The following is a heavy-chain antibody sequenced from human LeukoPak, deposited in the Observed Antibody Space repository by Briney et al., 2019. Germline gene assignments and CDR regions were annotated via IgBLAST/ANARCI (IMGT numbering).Heavy chain of an antibody. D-gene: IGHD3-22*01. J-gene: IGHJ4*02. Sequence: PGGSLRLSCAASGFTFSNAWMSWVRQAPGKGLEWVSSISSSSSYIYYADSVKGRFTISRDNAKNSLYLQMNSLRAEDTAVYYCALSSGYYSGYFDYWGQGTLVTVSS. CDR1: GFTFSNAW. CDR2: ISSSSSYI. CDR3: ALSSGYYSGYFDY. V-gene: IGHV3-21*01.